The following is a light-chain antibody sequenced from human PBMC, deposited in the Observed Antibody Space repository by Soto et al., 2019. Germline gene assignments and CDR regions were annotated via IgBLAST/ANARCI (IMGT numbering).Light chain of an antibody. V-gene: IGKV1-39*01. CDR1: QSISGH. CDR3: QQSYSTPRT. CDR2: STS. Sequence: DLQMTQSPSSLSASVGDRVIITCRASQSISGHLNWYQQKPGKAPKLLIYSTSNLQSGVPSRFSGSGSGTDFILSISSLQPEDFATYHCQQSYSTPRTFGQGTKVEIK. J-gene: IGKJ1*01.